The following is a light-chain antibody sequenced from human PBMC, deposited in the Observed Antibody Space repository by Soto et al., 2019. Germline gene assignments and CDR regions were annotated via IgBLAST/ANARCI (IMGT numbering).Light chain of an antibody. J-gene: IGKJ2*01. CDR1: QGVSSN. CDR2: GAS. V-gene: IGKV3-15*01. Sequence: EIVMTQSPATLSVSPGERATLSCRASQGVSSNLAWYQQKPGQAPRLLIYGASTRATGIPARFSGSGSGTEFTLTISSLQSEDFAVYYCQQYNSWPPYTFGQGTKVDIK. CDR3: QQYNSWPPYT.